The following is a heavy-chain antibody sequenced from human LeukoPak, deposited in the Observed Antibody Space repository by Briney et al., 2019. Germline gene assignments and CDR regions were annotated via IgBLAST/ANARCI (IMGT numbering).Heavy chain of an antibody. Sequence: SETLSLTCTVSGYSISSGYYWGWIRQPPGKGLEWIGSIYHSGSTYYNPSLKSRVTISVDTSKNQFSLKLSSVTAADTAVYYCARSWYSAFDIWGQGTMVTVSS. D-gene: IGHD6-13*01. CDR2: IYHSGST. J-gene: IGHJ3*02. CDR3: ARSWYSAFDI. V-gene: IGHV4-38-2*02. CDR1: GYSISSGYY.